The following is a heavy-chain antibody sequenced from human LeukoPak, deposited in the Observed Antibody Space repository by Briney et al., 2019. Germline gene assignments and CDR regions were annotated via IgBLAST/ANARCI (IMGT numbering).Heavy chain of an antibody. J-gene: IGHJ5*02. D-gene: IGHD3-10*01. CDR3: AKAGYGSGSYYNNWFDP. CDR1: GFTFGSYA. Sequence: PGGSLRLSCAASGFTFGSYAMSWVRQAPGKGLEWVSAISGSGGSTYYADSVKGRFTISRDNSKNTLYLQMNSLRAEDTAVYYCAKAGYGSGSYYNNWFDPWGQGTLVTVSS. V-gene: IGHV3-23*01. CDR2: ISGSGGST.